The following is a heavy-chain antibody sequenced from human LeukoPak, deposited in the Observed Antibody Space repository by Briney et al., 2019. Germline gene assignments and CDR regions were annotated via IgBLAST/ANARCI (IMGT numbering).Heavy chain of an antibody. J-gene: IGHJ4*02. V-gene: IGHV3-48*04. Sequence: GGSLRLSCAASGFTFSSYDMNWVRQAPGKGLEWVSYISSSSSTIYYADSVKGRFTISRDNAKNSLYLQMNSLRAEDTAVYYCAREEVVNMVATGKFDYWGQGTLVTVSS. CDR1: GFTFSSYD. D-gene: IGHD5-12*01. CDR2: ISSSSSTI. CDR3: AREEVVNMVATGKFDY.